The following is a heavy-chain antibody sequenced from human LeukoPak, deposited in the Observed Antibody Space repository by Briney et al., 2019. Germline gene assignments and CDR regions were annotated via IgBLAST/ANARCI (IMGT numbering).Heavy chain of an antibody. CDR1: GFPFSSYAMH. J-gene: IGHJ3*01. CDR2: IYYSGNT. D-gene: IGHD1-26*01. Sequence: PGGSLRLSCSASGFPFSSYAMHWVRQPPGKGLKWIGSIYYSGNTYYNPSLKSRVTISVDTSKNQFSLKLTSVTAADTAVYYCAHFKGGSFDFWGQGTMVTVSS. V-gene: IGHV4-59*05. CDR3: AHFKGGSFDF.